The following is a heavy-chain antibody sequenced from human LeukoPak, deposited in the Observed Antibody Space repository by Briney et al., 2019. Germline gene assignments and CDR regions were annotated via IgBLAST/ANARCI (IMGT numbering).Heavy chain of an antibody. CDR3: ARGVYIAAAQYGY. CDR1: GGSIDYYY. J-gene: IGHJ4*01. CDR2: IHYSGRT. V-gene: IGHV4-59*01. Sequence: SETLSLTCTVSGGSIDYYYWTWIRQPPGKGLEWIGYIHYSGRTNHNSSLKSRVTISVDTSKNQFSLKLRSVTAADTAVYYRARGVYIAAAQYGYWGQGTLVTVSS. D-gene: IGHD6-13*01.